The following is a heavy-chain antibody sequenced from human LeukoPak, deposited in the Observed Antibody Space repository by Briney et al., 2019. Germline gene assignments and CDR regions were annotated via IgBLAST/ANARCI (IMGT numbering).Heavy chain of an antibody. CDR2: IYYSGST. V-gene: IGHV4-30-4*01. D-gene: IGHD2-15*01. J-gene: IGHJ2*01. Sequence: SQTLSLTCTVSGGSISSGDYYWSWIRQPPGQGLEWIGYIYYSGSTYYNPSLKSRVTISVDTSTNPFSLKLSSVTVADTAVYYCARDPHVYCSGGRCYSYWYFDLWGRGTLVTVSS. CDR1: GGSISSGDYY. CDR3: ARDPHVYCSGGRCYSYWYFDL.